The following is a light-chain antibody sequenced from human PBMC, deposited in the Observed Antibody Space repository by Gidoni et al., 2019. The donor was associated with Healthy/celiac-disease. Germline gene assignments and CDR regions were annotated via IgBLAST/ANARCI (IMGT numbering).Light chain of an antibody. CDR3: QLQSFT. CDR2: DAA. CDR1: QSVSSY. Sequence: IVLTQSPATLSLSPGDRATLPCRPSQSVSSYLAWYQQKPGQAPMLVISDAANRATGTPAGFSGSGDGTDFTSTISSLEPEDFEGYYCQLQSFTFGPGTKVEIK. V-gene: IGKV3-11*01. J-gene: IGKJ3*01.